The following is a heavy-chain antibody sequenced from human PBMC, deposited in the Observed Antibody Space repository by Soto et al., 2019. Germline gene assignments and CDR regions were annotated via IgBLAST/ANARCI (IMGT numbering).Heavy chain of an antibody. CDR1: GYTFTSYG. D-gene: IGHD2-21*02. J-gene: IGHJ6*02. CDR3: ARAPGGDRNLGYYYYYGMDV. CDR2: ISAYNGNT. V-gene: IGHV1-18*04. Sequence: GASVKVSCKASGYTFTSYGISWVRQAPGQGLEWMGWISAYNGNTNYAQKLQGRVTMTTDTSTSTAYMEPRSLRSDDTAVYYCARAPGGDRNLGYYYYYGMDVWGQGTTVTVSS.